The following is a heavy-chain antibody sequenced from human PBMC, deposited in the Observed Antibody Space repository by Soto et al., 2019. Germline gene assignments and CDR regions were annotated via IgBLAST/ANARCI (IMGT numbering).Heavy chain of an antibody. Sequence: QLHLVQSGAVVKKPGASVTVSCSASGYPVTAYYMHWVRQAPGRGLEWMGGINPATGAAKYTQTFPGRVTMARDTSTSTVFMELSGLKSEDPAVFYCARGGGVGVAGSAAFDMWGQGTLVTVSS. CDR3: ARGGGVGVAGSAAFDM. D-gene: IGHD3-3*01. CDR2: INPATGAA. V-gene: IGHV1-2*02. J-gene: IGHJ3*02. CDR1: GYPVTAYY.